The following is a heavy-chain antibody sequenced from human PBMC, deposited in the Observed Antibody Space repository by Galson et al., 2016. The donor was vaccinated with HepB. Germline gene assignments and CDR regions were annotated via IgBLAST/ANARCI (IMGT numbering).Heavy chain of an antibody. CDR2: IGNDGTRT. V-gene: IGHV3-74*01. Sequence: SLRLSCAGSGDTFGGSWMQWVRQAPGKGPVWVAHIGNDGTRTTYADSVRGRFTISRDNARNTLYLQMNSLGVDDTAVYYCVRDWFGDHTWGQGTLVTVSA. D-gene: IGHD3-10*01. J-gene: IGHJ4*02. CDR1: GDTFGGSW. CDR3: VRDWFGDHT.